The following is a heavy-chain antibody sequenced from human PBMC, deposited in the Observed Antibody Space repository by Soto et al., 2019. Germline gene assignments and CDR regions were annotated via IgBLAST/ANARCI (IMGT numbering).Heavy chain of an antibody. CDR1: GGSISSCGYF. CDR3: AGEDDNGDYFDY. D-gene: IGHD4-17*01. J-gene: IGHJ4*02. V-gene: IGHV4-31*03. Sequence: SETLSLTCTGSGGSISSCGYFWGWIRQHTGKGLEWIGYIYYSGSTFYNPSFKSRVTISRDTSKNQFSLEVRSVTDADTAVYYCAGEDDNGDYFDYWGQGTLVTVSS. CDR2: IYYSGST.